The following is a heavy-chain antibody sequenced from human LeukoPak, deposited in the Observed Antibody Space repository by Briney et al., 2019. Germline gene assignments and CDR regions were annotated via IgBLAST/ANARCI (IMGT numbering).Heavy chain of an antibody. V-gene: IGHV3-30-3*01. CDR1: GFTFSSYA. CDR3: HTEYGADFDY. CDR2: ISYDGSNK. J-gene: IGHJ4*02. Sequence: AGGSLRLSCAASGFTFSSYAMHWVRQAPGKGLEWVAVISYDGSNKYYADSVKGRFTISRDNSKNTLYLQMNSLRAEDTAVYYSHTEYGADFDYWGQGTLVTVSS. D-gene: IGHD4-17*01.